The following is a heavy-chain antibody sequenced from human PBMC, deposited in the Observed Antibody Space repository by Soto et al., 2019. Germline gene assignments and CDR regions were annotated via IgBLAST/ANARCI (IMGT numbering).Heavy chain of an antibody. D-gene: IGHD6-13*01. V-gene: IGHV3-23*01. Sequence: EVQLLESGGGLVQPGGSLRLSCTASGFTFSSYAMSWVRQAPGKGLEWVSAISGSGGSTYYADSVKGRLTISRDNSKNPLSLPMHSLRAQDPAVNYCAKLHHTSCWYTDAFDIRGQRRMDTVSS. CDR1: GFTFSSYA. CDR2: ISGSGGST. J-gene: IGHJ3*02. CDR3: AKLHHTSCWYTDAFDI.